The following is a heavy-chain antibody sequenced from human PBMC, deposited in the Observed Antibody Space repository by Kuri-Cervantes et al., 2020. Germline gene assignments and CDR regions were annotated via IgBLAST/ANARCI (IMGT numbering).Heavy chain of an antibody. CDR3: ARAPYCSGGSCYYNWFDP. J-gene: IGHJ5*02. CDR1: GYTFTSYG. CDR2: ISAYNGNT. D-gene: IGHD2-15*01. V-gene: IGHV1-18*01. Sequence: ASVKVSCKASGYTFTSYGISWVRQAPGQGLEWVGWISAYNGNTNYAQKLQGRVTMTTDTSTSTAYMELRSLRSDDTAVYYCARAPYCSGGSCYYNWFDPWGQGTLVTVSS.